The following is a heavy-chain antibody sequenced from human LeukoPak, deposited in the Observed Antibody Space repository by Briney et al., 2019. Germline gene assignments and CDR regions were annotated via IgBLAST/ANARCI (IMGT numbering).Heavy chain of an antibody. CDR2: ISYDGSNK. CDR1: GFTFSSYS. D-gene: IGHD5-18*01. Sequence: GGSLRLSCAASGFTFSSYSMSWVRQAPGKGLEWVAVISYDGSNKYYADSVKGRFTISRDNSKNTLYLQMNSLRAEDTAVYYCARSIVDAALDYWGQGTLVTVSS. V-gene: IGHV3-30*03. J-gene: IGHJ4*02. CDR3: ARSIVDAALDY.